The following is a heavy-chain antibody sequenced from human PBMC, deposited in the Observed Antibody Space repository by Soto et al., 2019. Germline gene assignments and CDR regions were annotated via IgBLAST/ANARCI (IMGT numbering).Heavy chain of an antibody. Sequence: GGSLRLSCTASGFSFSSYAMYWFRQPPGKGLEWVAVISYDGSNKYYADSVKGRFTISGDNSKNTLYLQMNSLRAEDTAVYYCARDISSGYYPGSYWGQGTLVTVSS. CDR3: ARDISSGYYPGSY. CDR2: ISYDGSNK. J-gene: IGHJ4*02. V-gene: IGHV3-30-3*01. CDR1: GFSFSSYA. D-gene: IGHD3-22*01.